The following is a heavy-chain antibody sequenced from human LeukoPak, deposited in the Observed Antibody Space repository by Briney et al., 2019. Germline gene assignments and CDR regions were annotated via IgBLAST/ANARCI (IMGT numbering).Heavy chain of an antibody. D-gene: IGHD6-13*01. CDR1: GYTFTSYA. CDR2: INTNTGNP. J-gene: IGHJ4*02. V-gene: IGHV7-4-1*02. CDR3: ANSGPMYSSSWYGFDY. Sequence: ASVKVSCKASGYTFTSYAMNWVRQAPGQGLEWMGWINTNTGNPTYAQGFTGRFVFSLDTSVSTAYLQISSLKAEDTAVYYCANSGPMYSSSWYGFDYWGQGTLVTVSS.